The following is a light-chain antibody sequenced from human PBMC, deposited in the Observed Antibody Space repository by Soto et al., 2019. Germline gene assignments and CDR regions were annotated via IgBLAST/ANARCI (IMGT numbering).Light chain of an antibody. V-gene: IGKV1-39*01. Sequence: IQLTQSPTSRSASLEDRAPSPVRASQSISSYLNWYQQKPGTAPKLLIEETSSLQSGVPSRFSGSGSGTAFTLTITSLQPEDLATYYCQQSYNIPITFGQGTRLEIK. CDR3: QQSYNIPIT. J-gene: IGKJ5*01. CDR2: ETS. CDR1: QSISSY.